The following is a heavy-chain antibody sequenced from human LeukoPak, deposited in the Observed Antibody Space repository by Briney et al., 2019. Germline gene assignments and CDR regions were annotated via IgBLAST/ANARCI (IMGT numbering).Heavy chain of an antibody. CDR1: GFAFNTYS. V-gene: IGHV3-48*01. CDR2: IRSDSTII. J-gene: IGHJ4*02. CDR3: ARVQAGKWDFDF. D-gene: IGHD2-8*01. Sequence: PGGSLRLSCAASGFAFNTYSMNWVRQAPGKRLEWVSYIRSDSTIINYAESVKGRFTISRDNAKNSLYLQMNSLRAEDTAVYFCARVQAGKWDFDFWGQGTLVTVSS.